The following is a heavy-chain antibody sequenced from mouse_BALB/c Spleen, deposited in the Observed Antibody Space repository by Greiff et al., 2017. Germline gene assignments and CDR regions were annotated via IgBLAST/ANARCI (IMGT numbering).Heavy chain of an antibody. CDR1: GYSFTSYW. CDR2: IYPGNSDT. Sequence: VQLQQSGTVLARPGASVKMSCKASGYSFTSYWMHWVKQRPGQGLEWIGAIYPGNSDTSYNQKFKGKAKLTAVTSASTAYMELSSLTNEDSAVYYCTRGEYGNYGYFDYWGQGTTLTGSS. V-gene: IGHV1-5*01. D-gene: IGHD2-10*02. CDR3: TRGEYGNYGYFDY. J-gene: IGHJ2*01.